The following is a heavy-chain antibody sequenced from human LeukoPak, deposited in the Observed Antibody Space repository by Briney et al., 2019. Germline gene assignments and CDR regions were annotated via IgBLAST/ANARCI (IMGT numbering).Heavy chain of an antibody. CDR3: AKDSGVPAGNGEDFDY. CDR1: GFTFSSYG. V-gene: IGHV3-30*18. J-gene: IGHJ4*02. Sequence: GRSLRLSCAASGFTFSSYGMHWVRQAPGKGLEWVAVISYDGSNKYYADSVKGRFTISRDNSKNTLYLQMNSLRAEDTAVYYCAKDSGVPAGNGEDFDYWGQGTLVTVSS. D-gene: IGHD2-2*01. CDR2: ISYDGSNK.